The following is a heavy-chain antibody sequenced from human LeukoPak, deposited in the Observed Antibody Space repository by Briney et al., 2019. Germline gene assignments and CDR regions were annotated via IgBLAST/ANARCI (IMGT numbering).Heavy chain of an antibody. CDR3: AKRRDGSGSYSQLDY. V-gene: IGHV3-23*01. D-gene: IGHD3-10*01. Sequence: GGSLRLSCAASGFTFGSYAMSWVRQAPGKGLEWVSAISGSGGSTYYADSVKGRFTISRDNSKNTLYLQMNSLRAEDTAVYYCAKRRDGSGSYSQLDYWGQGTLVTVSS. CDR2: ISGSGGST. J-gene: IGHJ4*02. CDR1: GFTFGSYA.